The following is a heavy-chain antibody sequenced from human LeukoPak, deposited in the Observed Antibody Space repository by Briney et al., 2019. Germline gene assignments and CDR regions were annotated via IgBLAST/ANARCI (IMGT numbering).Heavy chain of an antibody. V-gene: IGHV5-51*01. CDR1: GYLFTSYW. Sequence: GESLKISCKGSGYLFTSYWIAWVRQMPGKGLEWMGIIYPADSDTRYSPSSQGQVTISADKSISTAFLRWTSLKASDTAIYYCARGRGTGSPIGPRYFDLWGRGALVTVSS. CDR3: ARGRGTGSPIGPRYFDL. J-gene: IGHJ2*01. CDR2: IYPADSDT. D-gene: IGHD3-10*01.